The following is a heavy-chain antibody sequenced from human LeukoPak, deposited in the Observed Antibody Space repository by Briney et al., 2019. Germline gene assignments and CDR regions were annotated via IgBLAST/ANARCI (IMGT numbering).Heavy chain of an antibody. D-gene: IGHD1-26*01. J-gene: IGHJ5*02. CDR1: GGSISSGSYY. CDR3: ARGYASIVGATGSCWFDP. Sequence: SQTLSLTCTVSGGSISSGSYYWSWIRQPAGKGLEWIGRIYTSGSTNYNPSLKSRVTISVDTSKNQFSLKLSSVTAADTAVYYCARGYASIVGATGSCWFDPWGQGTLVTVSS. V-gene: IGHV4-61*02. CDR2: IYTSGST.